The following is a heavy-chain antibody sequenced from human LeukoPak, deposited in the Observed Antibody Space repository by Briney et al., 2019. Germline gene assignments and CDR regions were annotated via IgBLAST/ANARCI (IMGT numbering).Heavy chain of an antibody. J-gene: IGHJ4*02. D-gene: IGHD3-16*02. CDR2: VYYSGTT. CDR1: NGSISNYY. V-gene: IGHV4-59*12. Sequence: SETLSLTCIVSNGSISNYYWSWIRQPPGKGLEWIGDVYYSGTTNYNPSLKSRVTISVDTSKNQFSLKLSSVTAADTAVYYCARDSGRYFRFDYWGQGTPVTVSS. CDR3: ARDSGRYFRFDY.